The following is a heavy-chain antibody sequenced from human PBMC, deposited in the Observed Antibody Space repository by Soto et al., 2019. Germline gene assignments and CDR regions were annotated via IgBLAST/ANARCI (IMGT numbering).Heavy chain of an antibody. V-gene: IGHV3-53*01. CDR3: GARPGGGGY. CDR1: GFTVSNNY. J-gene: IGHJ4*02. Sequence: EVQLVESGGGLIQPGGSLRLSCAVSGFTVSNNYMSWVRQAPGKGLEGVSVIYSGGYTAYGDSVKGRFTISRDNSKKQLYLKIKSRGAAHTGVYFGGARPGGGGYWGQGTLVTVSS. D-gene: IGHD3-10*01. CDR2: IYSGGYT.